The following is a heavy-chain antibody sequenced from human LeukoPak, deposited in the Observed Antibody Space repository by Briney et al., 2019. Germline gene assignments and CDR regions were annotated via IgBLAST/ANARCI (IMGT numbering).Heavy chain of an antibody. Sequence: PSETLSLTCAVYGGSFSGYYWSWIRQPPGKGLEWIGEINHSGSTNYNPSLKSRVTISVDTSKNQFSLKLSSVTAADTAVYYCARLPQPSDILTAYANSFDCWGQGSLVTVSS. J-gene: IGHJ4*02. CDR2: INHSGST. CDR3: ARLPQPSDILTAYANSFDC. D-gene: IGHD3-9*01. CDR1: GGSFSGYY. V-gene: IGHV4-34*01.